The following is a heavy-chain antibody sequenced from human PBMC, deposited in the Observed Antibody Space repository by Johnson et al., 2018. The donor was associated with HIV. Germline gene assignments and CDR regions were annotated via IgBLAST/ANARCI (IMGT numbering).Heavy chain of an antibody. Sequence: QVHLVESGGGLVKPGESLRLSCAASGFTFSDYYMSWIRQAPGQGLEWVSYISSKATTKYYAAPVKGRFTPSRDDSKNTLYLQMNSLKTEDTAMYYCTTDPWWNGYHAFDVWGQGTMVTVSS. CDR3: TTDPWWNGYHAFDV. J-gene: IGHJ3*01. CDR1: GFTFSDYY. D-gene: IGHD1-1*01. V-gene: IGHV3-11*01. CDR2: ISSKATTK.